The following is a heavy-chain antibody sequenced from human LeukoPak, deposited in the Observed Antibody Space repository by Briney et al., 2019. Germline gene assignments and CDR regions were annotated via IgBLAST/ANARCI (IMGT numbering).Heavy chain of an antibody. V-gene: IGHV3-49*04. CDR3: TREDLYYYYMDV. CDR1: GFTFGEHV. J-gene: IGHJ6*03. CDR2: IRSRIFRGTT. Sequence: PGRSLRLSCTASGFTFGEHVVSWVRQAPGKGLEWVGLIRSRIFRGTTENAASVEGRFTFSRDDSKSIAYLQMNSLKTEDTAVYYCTREDLYYYYMDVWGKGTTVTVSS.